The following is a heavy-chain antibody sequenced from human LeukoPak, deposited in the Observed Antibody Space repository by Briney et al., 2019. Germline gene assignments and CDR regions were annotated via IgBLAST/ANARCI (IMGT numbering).Heavy chain of an antibody. CDR2: MNTNSGNT. CDR3: ARVSYDSSAQGSWFDP. Sequence: ASVKVSCKASGYTFTSYDINWVRQAPGQGLEWMGWMNTNSGNTGYAQKFQGRVTMTRDTSISTAYMEVSSLRSEDTAVYYCARVSYDSSAQGSWFDPWGQGTLVTVSS. D-gene: IGHD3-22*01. CDR1: GYTFTSYD. J-gene: IGHJ5*02. V-gene: IGHV1-8*01.